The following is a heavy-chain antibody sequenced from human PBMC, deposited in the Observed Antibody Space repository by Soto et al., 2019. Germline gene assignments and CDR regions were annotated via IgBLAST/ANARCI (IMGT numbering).Heavy chain of an antibody. D-gene: IGHD3-22*01. Sequence: QITLKESGPPLVKPTQTLTLTCTFSGFSLSTSGVGVGWIRQPPGKALEWLALIYWDDDKRYSPSLKSRLTITKDTSKNQVVLTMTNMDPVDTATYYCAHSQVVSYYYDSSGYAVYWGQGTLVTVSS. CDR2: IYWDDDK. CDR3: AHSQVVSYYYDSSGYAVY. J-gene: IGHJ4*02. V-gene: IGHV2-5*02. CDR1: GFSLSTSGVG.